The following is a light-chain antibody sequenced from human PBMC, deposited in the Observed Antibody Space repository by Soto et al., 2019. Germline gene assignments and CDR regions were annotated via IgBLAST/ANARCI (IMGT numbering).Light chain of an antibody. CDR2: NNN. CDR3: SSSAGIYHYLV. V-gene: IGLV1-44*01. Sequence: QSVLTQPRSASGTPGQRVTISCSGSSSNIGSNTVNWYQQLPGTAPKLLISNNNQRPSGVPDRFSGSKSGYTASLTVSGLQTEDEAFYYCSSSAGIYHYLVFGGGTQLTVL. CDR1: SSNIGSNT. J-gene: IGLJ3*02.